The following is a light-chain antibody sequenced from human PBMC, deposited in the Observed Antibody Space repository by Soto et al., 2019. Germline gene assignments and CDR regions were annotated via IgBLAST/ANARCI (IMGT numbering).Light chain of an antibody. J-gene: IGKJ5*01. CDR3: QQYGTSPVT. CDR1: QSVSSSY. Sequence: EIVLTQSPGTLSLSPGERATLSCRASQSVSSSYLAWYQQKPGQAPRLLIYGASSRATGIPDKFSGSGFGTAFPLNISRLEPEDFAAYYCQQYGTSPVTFGQGTRLEIK. CDR2: GAS. V-gene: IGKV3-20*01.